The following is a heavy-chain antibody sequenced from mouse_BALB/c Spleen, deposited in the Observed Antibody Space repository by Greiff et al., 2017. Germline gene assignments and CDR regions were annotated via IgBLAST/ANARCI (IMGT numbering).Heavy chain of an antibody. CDR3: ARGGGYDDYAMDY. CDR2: ISYDGSN. V-gene: IGHV3-6*02. Sequence: EVQLQESGPGLVKPSQSLSLTCSVTGYSITSGYYWNWIRQFPGNKLEWMGYISYDGSNNYNPSLKNRISITRDTSKNQFFLKLNSVTTEDTATYYCARGGGYDDYAMDYWGQGTSVTVSS. J-gene: IGHJ4*01. D-gene: IGHD2-2*01. CDR1: GYSITSGYY.